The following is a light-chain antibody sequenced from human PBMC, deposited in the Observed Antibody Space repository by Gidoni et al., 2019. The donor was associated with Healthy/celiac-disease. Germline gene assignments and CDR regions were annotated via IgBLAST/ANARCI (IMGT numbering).Light chain of an antibody. CDR3: QVWDSSSDHPV. CDR1: NIGSKS. J-gene: IGLJ2*01. V-gene: IGLV3-21*02. CDR2: DDS. Sequence: SYVLPQPPSASVAPGQTARITCEGNNIGSKSVHWYQQKPGQAPGLVVYDDSDRPSGIPERFSGSNSGNTATLTISRVEAGDEADYYCQVWDSSSDHPVFGGGTKLTVL.